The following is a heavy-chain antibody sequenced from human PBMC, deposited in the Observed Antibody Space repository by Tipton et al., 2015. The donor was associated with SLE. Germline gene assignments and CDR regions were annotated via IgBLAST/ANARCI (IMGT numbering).Heavy chain of an antibody. CDR3: ARAWVTAAGFWFDP. D-gene: IGHD6-13*01. CDR1: GFTFSSYA. CDR2: ISGSGGST. Sequence: SLRLSCAASGFTFSSYAMSWVRQAPGKGLEWVSAISGSGGSTYYADSVKGRFTISRDNAKNSLYLQMNSLRAEDTAVYYCARAWVTAAGFWFDPWGQGTLVTVSS. J-gene: IGHJ5*02. V-gene: IGHV3-23*01.